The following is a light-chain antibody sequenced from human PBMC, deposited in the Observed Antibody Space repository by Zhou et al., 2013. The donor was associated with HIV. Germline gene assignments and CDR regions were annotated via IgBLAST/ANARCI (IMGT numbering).Light chain of an antibody. Sequence: DIQMTQSPPTLSASVGDRVTITCRASQTISDSLAWHQQKPGKAPKLLISAASSLQSGVPLRFSGSGSGTDFTLTISSLQPEDFATYYCQQSYSTLVTFGGGTKVEIK. CDR3: QQSYSTLVT. J-gene: IGKJ4*01. CDR2: AAS. V-gene: IGKV1-39*01. CDR1: QTISDS.